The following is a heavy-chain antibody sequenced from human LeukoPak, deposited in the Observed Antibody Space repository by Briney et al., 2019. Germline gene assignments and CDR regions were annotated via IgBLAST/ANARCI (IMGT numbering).Heavy chain of an antibody. Sequence: GESLKISCKGSGYIFTSYWISWVRQMPGKGMEWMGRIVPSDAYTNYSPSFQGHVTISADKSISTTYLQWSSLKASDTAMYYCARPNSMPYDSSGYPIADYYGMDVWGQGTTVTVSS. CDR2: IVPSDAYT. D-gene: IGHD3-22*01. J-gene: IGHJ6*02. CDR3: ARPNSMPYDSSGYPIADYYGMDV. V-gene: IGHV5-10-1*01. CDR1: GYIFTSYW.